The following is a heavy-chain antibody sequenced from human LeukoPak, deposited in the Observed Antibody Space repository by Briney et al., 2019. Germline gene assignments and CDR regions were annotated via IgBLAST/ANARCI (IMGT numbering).Heavy chain of an antibody. CDR1: GFTFSGFG. CDR3: ARDQGYYYGSGSYPPYYFYGMDV. D-gene: IGHD3-10*01. J-gene: IGHJ6*02. Sequence: GGSLRLSCAASGFTFSGFGMHWFRQAPGKGLGWVSVIYSSGSTYYADSVKGRFTISRDNSKNTLYLQMNSLRAEDTAVYYCARDQGYYYGSGSYPPYYFYGMDVWGQGTTVTVSS. CDR2: IYSSGST. V-gene: IGHV3-53*01.